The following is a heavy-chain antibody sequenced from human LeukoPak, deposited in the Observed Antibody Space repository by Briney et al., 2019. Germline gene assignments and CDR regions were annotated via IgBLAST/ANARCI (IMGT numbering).Heavy chain of an antibody. V-gene: IGHV3-11*01. CDR3: ARTPSRRGYGAFDI. CDR2: ISVSGTAI. CDR1: GFTFTDYY. J-gene: IGHJ3*02. Sequence: GRSMRLSSAASGFTFTDYYMSWIRQAPGKGLEWVSYISVSGTAIYYADSVKGRFTVTRNNAENSVYLHLSSLRAEDTAVYYCARTPSRRGYGAFDIWGHGTMVTV. D-gene: IGHD3-22*01.